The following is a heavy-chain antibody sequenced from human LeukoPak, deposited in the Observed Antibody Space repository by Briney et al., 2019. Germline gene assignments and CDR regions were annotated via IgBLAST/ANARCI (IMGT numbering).Heavy chain of an antibody. V-gene: IGHV1-18*04. CDR1: GYTLTNFG. J-gene: IGHJ1*01. CDR3: ARDKDEDYDTSGMFQH. Sequence: ASVKVSCKASGYTLTNFGISWVRQAPGQRPEWMGWISTYNGNTNYAQSLQDRVTLTTDTSTTTAYMELRSLRSDDTAVYYCARDKDEDYDTSGMFQHWGQGTLVTVSS. D-gene: IGHD3-22*01. CDR2: ISTYNGNT.